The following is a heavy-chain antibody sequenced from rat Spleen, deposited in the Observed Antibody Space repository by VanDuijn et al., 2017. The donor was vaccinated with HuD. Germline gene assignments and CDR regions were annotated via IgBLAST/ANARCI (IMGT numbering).Heavy chain of an antibody. CDR2: ISSGGGNT. V-gene: IGHV5S13*01. D-gene: IGHD1-7*01. Sequence: EVQLVESGGGLVQPGRSLKLSCAASGFTFTNYDMAWVRQAPTKGLEWIASISSGGGNTYYRDSVKGRFTISRDNAKNTQYLQMNSLKSEDTATYYGARQGIHTVGMTYYWYFDLWGPGTMVTVSS. CDR1: GFTFTNYD. CDR3: ARQGIHTVGMTYYWYFDL. J-gene: IGHJ1*01.